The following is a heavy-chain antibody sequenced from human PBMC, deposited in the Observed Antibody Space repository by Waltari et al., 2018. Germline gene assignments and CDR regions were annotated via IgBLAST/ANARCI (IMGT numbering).Heavy chain of an antibody. Sequence: EVQLVESGGGLVKPGGSLRLSCAASGFTFSSYSMNWVRQAPGKGLEWVSSISSSSSYIYYADSVKGRFTISRDNAKNSLYLQMNSLRAEDTAVYYCVRDPLIAAAGSDAFDIWGQGTMVTVSS. CDR1: GFTFSSYS. V-gene: IGHV3-21*01. D-gene: IGHD6-13*01. J-gene: IGHJ3*02. CDR3: VRDPLIAAAGSDAFDI. CDR2: ISSSSSYI.